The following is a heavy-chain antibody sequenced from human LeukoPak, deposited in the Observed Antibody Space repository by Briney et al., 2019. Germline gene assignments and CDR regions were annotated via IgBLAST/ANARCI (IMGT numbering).Heavy chain of an antibody. J-gene: IGHJ4*02. CDR2: IYRDGHT. CDR1: GFTVTGNY. V-gene: IGHV3-66*01. CDR3: ARVRSGNYFDY. Sequence: GGSVRLSCVASGFTVTGNYMSWVRQAPGKGLEWISVIYRDGHTYYAESVRGRFTISRDNSKNTLHLQMNSLRAEDTAVYYCARVRSGNYFDYWGQGTLVTVSS.